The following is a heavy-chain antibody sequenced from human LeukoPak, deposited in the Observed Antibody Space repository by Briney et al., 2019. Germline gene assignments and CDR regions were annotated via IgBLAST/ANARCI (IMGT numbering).Heavy chain of an antibody. Sequence: GGSLRLSCAASGFTFSSYSMNWVRQAPGKGLEWVSSISSSSSYIYYADSVKGRFTISRDNAKNSLYLQMNSLRAEDTAVYYCAAQGCGSSGYTDYWGQGTLVTVSS. V-gene: IGHV3-21*01. J-gene: IGHJ4*02. CDR3: AAQGCGSSGYTDY. D-gene: IGHD3-22*01. CDR2: ISSSSSYI. CDR1: GFTFSSYS.